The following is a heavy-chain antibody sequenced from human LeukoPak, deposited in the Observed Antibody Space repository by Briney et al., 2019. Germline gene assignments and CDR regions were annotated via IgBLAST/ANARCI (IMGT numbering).Heavy chain of an antibody. CDR3: AREGYYDSSGHSGFDY. J-gene: IGHJ4*02. Sequence: ASVKVSCKASGYTFAGYYMHWVRQAPGQGLEWMGRINPNSSGTNYAQKFQGRVTMTRDTSISTAYMELSRLRSDDTAVYYCAREGYYDSSGHSGFDYWGQGTLVTVSS. CDR2: INPNSSGT. V-gene: IGHV1-2*06. CDR1: GYTFAGYY. D-gene: IGHD3-22*01.